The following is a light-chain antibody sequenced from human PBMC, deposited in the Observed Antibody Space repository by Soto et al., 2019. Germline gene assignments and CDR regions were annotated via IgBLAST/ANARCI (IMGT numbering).Light chain of an antibody. CDR1: SSDIGGSKS. J-gene: IGLJ1*01. CDR3: SSFTDSRAYV. CDR2: EVS. V-gene: IGLV2-14*01. Sequence: QSVLTRPASVSGSPGQSISISCTGTSSDIGGSKSVSWYQQHQGKAPKLMIHEVSSRPSGVSTRFSGSKSANTASLTISGLQAEDEADYYCSSFTDSRAYVFGTGTKLTVL.